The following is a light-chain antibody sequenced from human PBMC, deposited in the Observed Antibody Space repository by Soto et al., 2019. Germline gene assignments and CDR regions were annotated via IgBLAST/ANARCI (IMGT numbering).Light chain of an antibody. CDR1: QSVSSY. V-gene: IGKV3-11*01. J-gene: IGKJ4*01. CDR3: QQRSNWPLT. Sequence: EIVLTQSPATLCLSPGERATLSCRASQSVSSYLAWYQQKPGQAPRLLIYDASNRATGIPARFSGSGSGTDFTLTISSLEPEDFAVYYCQQRSNWPLTFGGGTTVDIK. CDR2: DAS.